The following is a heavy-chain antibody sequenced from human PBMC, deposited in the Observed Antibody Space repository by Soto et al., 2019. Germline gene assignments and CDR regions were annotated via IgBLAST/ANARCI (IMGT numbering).Heavy chain of an antibody. J-gene: IGHJ6*02. D-gene: IGHD6-19*01. CDR3: ARMPVYSSGWYDARRNYYYGMDV. CDR1: GFSLSTSGMC. Sequence: SGPTLVNPTQTLTLTCTFSGFSLSTSGMCVSWIRQPPGKALEWLALIDWDDDKYYSTSLKTRLTISKDTSKNQVVLTMTNMDPVDTATYYCARMPVYSSGWYDARRNYYYGMDVWGQGTTVTAP. CDR2: IDWDDDK. V-gene: IGHV2-70*01.